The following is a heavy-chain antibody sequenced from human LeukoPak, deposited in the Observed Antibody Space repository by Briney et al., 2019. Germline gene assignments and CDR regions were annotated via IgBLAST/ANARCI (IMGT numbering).Heavy chain of an antibody. CDR2: IRGTPYGGTT. J-gene: IGHJ4*02. CDR3: TRDGKSPYFDY. CDR1: GFTFSYYA. V-gene: IGHV3-49*03. Sequence: GGSLRLSCAASGFTFSYYAMSWFRQAPGNGREWVALIRGTPYGGTTEYAASVKGRFTISRDDSKSIAYLQMNSLKTEDTAVYYCTRDGKSPYFDYWGQGTLVIVSS.